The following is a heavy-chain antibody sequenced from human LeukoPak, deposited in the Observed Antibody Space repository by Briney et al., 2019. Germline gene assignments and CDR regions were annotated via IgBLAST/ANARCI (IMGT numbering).Heavy chain of an antibody. CDR3: AGTADGGYCSSTSCASDV. CDR2: IYTSGTT. J-gene: IGHJ3*01. CDR1: GGSIRSGSYY. Sequence: TLSLTCTVSGGSIRSGSYYWSWIRQSAGKGLEWIGRIYTSGTTNYNPSLKSRVTISVDTSKNQFSLNLSSVTAADTAVYYCAGTADGGYCSSTSCASDVWGQGTMVTVSS. D-gene: IGHD2-2*01. V-gene: IGHV4-61*02.